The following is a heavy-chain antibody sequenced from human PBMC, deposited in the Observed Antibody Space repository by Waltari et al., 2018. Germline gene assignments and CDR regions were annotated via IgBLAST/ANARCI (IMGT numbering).Heavy chain of an antibody. Sequence: QVQLPESGPGLVKPSATLSLTCTVSGGSISSYYWRWIRQPAGKGLEWIGRIYTSGSTNYNPSLKSRVTMSVDTSKNQFSLKLSSVTAADTAVYYCARWQTREGWYFDLWGRGTLVTVSS. CDR2: IYTSGST. V-gene: IGHV4-4*07. CDR3: ARWQTREGWYFDL. CDR1: GGSISSYY. J-gene: IGHJ2*01.